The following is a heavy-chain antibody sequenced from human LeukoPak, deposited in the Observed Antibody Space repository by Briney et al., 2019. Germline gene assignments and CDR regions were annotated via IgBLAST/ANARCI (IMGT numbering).Heavy chain of an antibody. V-gene: IGHV4-39*07. CDR1: GGSISSSSYY. CDR2: IFYSGST. J-gene: IGHJ4*02. CDR3: ARATIFGVVIKGHYYFDY. D-gene: IGHD3-3*01. Sequence: PSETLSLTCTVSGGSISSSSYYWGWIRQPPGKGLEWIGTIFYSGSTYYNPSLKSRVTISVDTSQNQFSLKLSSVTAADTAVYYCARATIFGVVIKGHYYFDYWGQGTLVTVSS.